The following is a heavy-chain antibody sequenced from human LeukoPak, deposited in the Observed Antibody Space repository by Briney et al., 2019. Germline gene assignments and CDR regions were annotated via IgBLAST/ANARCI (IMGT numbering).Heavy chain of an antibody. Sequence: GGSLRLSCAASGFTFSDHYMSWIRQAPGKGLEWVSYIRSSGSTIYYADSVKGRFTLSRDNAKNSLYLQMNRLRAEDTAVYYCARGSNYFDYWGQGTLVTVSS. V-gene: IGHV3-11*01. J-gene: IGHJ4*02. CDR1: GFTFSDHY. CDR2: IRSSGSTI. CDR3: ARGSNYFDY.